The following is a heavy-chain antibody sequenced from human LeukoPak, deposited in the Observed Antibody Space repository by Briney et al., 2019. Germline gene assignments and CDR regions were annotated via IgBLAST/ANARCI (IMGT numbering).Heavy chain of an antibody. Sequence: GGSLRLSCAASGFTFSSYAMHWVRQAPGKGLEWVAVISYDGSNKYYADSVKGRFTISRDNSKNTLYLQMNSLRAEDTAVYYCARDKELGSTPILGYYYYYGMDVWGQGTTVTVSS. V-gene: IGHV3-30-3*01. CDR3: ARDKELGSTPILGYYYYYGMDV. CDR2: ISYDGSNK. D-gene: IGHD5/OR15-5a*01. CDR1: GFTFSSYA. J-gene: IGHJ6*02.